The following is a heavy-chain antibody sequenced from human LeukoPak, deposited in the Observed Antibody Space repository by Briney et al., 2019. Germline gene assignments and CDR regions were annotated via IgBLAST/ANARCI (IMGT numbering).Heavy chain of an antibody. CDR3: ARVGLVNDFWSGYLWRRYDAFDI. V-gene: IGHV4-34*01. Sequence: ETLSLTCXVYGGSXSGYYWSWIRQPPGKGLEWIGEINHSGSTNYNPSLKSRVTISVDTSKNQFSLKLSSVTAADTAVYYCARVGLVNDFWSGYLWRRYDAFDIWGQGTMVTVSS. CDR1: GGSXSGYY. J-gene: IGHJ3*02. D-gene: IGHD3-3*01. CDR2: INHSGST.